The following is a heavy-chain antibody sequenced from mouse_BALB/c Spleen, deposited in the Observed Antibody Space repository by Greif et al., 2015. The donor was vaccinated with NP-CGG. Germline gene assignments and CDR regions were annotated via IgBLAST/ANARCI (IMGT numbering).Heavy chain of an antibody. CDR1: GYTFSSYW. CDR2: ILPGSGST. CDR3: ARTKYFDY. Sequence: VQRVESGAELMKPGASAKISCKATGYTFSSYWIEWVKQRPGHGLEWIGEILPGSGSTNYNEKFKGKATFTADTSSNTAYMQLSSPTSEDSAVYYCARTKYFDYWGQGTTLTVSS. J-gene: IGHJ2*01. V-gene: IGHV1-9*01.